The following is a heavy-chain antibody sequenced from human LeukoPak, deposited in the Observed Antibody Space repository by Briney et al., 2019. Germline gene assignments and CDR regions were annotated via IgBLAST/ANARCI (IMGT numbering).Heavy chain of an antibody. J-gene: IGHJ4*02. CDR3: AKDFWPKHSTIFGVVTIDY. Sequence: GGSLRLSCAASGFTFSSYAMSWVRQAPGKGLEWVSAISGSGGSTYYADSVKGRFTISRDNSKNTLYLQMNSLRAEDTAVYYCAKDFWPKHSTIFGVVTIDYWGQGTLVTVSS. D-gene: IGHD3-3*01. CDR1: GFTFSSYA. V-gene: IGHV3-23*01. CDR2: ISGSGGST.